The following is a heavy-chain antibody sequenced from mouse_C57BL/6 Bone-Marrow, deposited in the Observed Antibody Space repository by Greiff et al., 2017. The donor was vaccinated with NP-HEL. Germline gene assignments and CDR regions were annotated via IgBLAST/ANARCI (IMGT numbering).Heavy chain of an antibody. Sequence: VQLKESGGDLVKPGGSLKLSCAASGFTFSSYGMSWVRQTPDKRLEWVATISSGGSYTYYPDSVKGRFTISRDNAKNTLYLQMSSLKSEDTAMYYCARQSNWNYFDYWGQGTTLTVSS. CDR1: GFTFSSYG. J-gene: IGHJ2*01. D-gene: IGHD2-5*01. V-gene: IGHV5-6*01. CDR2: ISSGGSYT. CDR3: ARQSNWNYFDY.